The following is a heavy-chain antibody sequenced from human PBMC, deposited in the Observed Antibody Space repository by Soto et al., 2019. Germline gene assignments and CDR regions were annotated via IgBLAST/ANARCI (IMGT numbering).Heavy chain of an antibody. Sequence: GGPLRLSCAASGFTFSSCAMSWVRQAPGKGLEWVSAISGSGGSTYYADSVKGRFTISRDNSKNTLYLQMNSLRAEDTAVYYSAKWGYCSGGSCSTGGYYYYYYYMDVWGKGTTVTVSS. J-gene: IGHJ6*03. CDR1: GFTFSSCA. CDR3: AKWGYCSGGSCSTGGYYYYYYYMDV. CDR2: ISGSGGST. D-gene: IGHD2-15*01. V-gene: IGHV3-23*01.